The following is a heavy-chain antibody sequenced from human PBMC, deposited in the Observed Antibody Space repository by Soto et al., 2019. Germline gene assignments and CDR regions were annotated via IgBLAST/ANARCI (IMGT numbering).Heavy chain of an antibody. J-gene: IGHJ6*03. CDR2: INHSGST. Sequence: SETLSLTCAVYGGSFSGYYWSWIRQPPGKGLEWIGEINHSGSTNYNPSLKSRVTISVDTSKNQFSLKLSSVTAADTAVYYCARNTRNYYYMAVWGKGTTVTVSS. CDR1: GGSFSGYY. CDR3: ARNTRNYYYMAV. V-gene: IGHV4-34*01.